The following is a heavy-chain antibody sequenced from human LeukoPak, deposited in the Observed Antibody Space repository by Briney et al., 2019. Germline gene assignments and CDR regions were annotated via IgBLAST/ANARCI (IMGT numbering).Heavy chain of an antibody. J-gene: IGHJ5*02. CDR1: GFTFSDYC. CDR2: IKQDGSEK. Sequence: PGGSLRLSCAASGFTFSDYCMSWVRQAPGKGLEWVANIKQDGSEKYYVDSVKGRSTISRDNAKNSLYLQMNSVRAEDTAVYYCARDTPETATNRLGWFDPWGQGILVTVSS. D-gene: IGHD5-24*01. V-gene: IGHV3-7*01. CDR3: ARDTPETATNRLGWFDP.